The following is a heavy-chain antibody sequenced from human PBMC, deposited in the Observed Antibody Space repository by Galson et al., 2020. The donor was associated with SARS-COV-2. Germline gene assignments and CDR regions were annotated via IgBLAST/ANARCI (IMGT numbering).Heavy chain of an antibody. V-gene: IGHV1-18*01. Sequence: ASVKVSCKASGYPFTTYGVSWVRQAPGQGLEWMGWISVYNGNTNYEQKFQGRVTMTTDTSTSTSYLELRSLRFDDTAVYYCGRDLRDYYDSSAIDFWGQGTLVTVSS. D-gene: IGHD3-22*01. CDR2: ISVYNGNT. J-gene: IGHJ4*02. CDR1: GYPFTTYG. CDR3: GRDLRDYYDSSAIDF.